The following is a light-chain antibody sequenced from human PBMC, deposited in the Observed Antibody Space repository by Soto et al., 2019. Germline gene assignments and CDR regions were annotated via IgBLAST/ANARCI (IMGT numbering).Light chain of an antibody. J-gene: IGKJ1*01. CDR3: QRYNDWPPWT. V-gene: IGKV3-15*01. Sequence: VMTQSPANLSVYPGERATLFCRASQNVGTSLAWYQQIPGQPPRLLIHGASIRATGVPARFTGSGSGTEFTLTSRGLQSEGLAVYYCQRYNDWPPWTFGQGTKVDNK. CDR2: GAS. CDR1: QNVGTS.